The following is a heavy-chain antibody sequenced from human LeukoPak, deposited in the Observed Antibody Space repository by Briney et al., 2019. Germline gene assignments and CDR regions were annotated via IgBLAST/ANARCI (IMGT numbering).Heavy chain of an antibody. J-gene: IGHJ4*02. D-gene: IGHD5-18*01. CDR2: ITGNGATT. V-gene: IGHV3-23*01. CDR1: GFSFSSSA. Sequence: CESLRLSCAGSGFSFSSSAMSWVRQTPGQGLEWVSSITGNGATTYYSDSGKGRFTISRENSRNTLSLQMSRLRVEDTAVYYCAKERRRVDTELVRSYYFENWGQGTLVTVSS. CDR3: AKERRRVDTELVRSYYFEN.